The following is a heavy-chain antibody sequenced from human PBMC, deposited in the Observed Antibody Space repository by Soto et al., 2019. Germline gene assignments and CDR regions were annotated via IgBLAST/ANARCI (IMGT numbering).Heavy chain of an antibody. J-gene: IGHJ5*02. V-gene: IGHV3-21*01. CDR3: ARDFSHSGSYYWFDP. Sequence: GGSLRLSCAASGFTFSSYSMNWVRQAPGKGLEWVSSISSSSSYIYYADSVKGRFTISRDNAKNSLYLQMNSLRAEDTAVYYCARDFSHSGSYYWFDPWGQGTLVTVSS. CDR1: GFTFSSYS. CDR2: ISSSSSYI. D-gene: IGHD1-26*01.